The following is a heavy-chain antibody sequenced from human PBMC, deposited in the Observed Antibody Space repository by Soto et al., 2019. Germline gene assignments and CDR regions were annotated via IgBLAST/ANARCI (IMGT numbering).Heavy chain of an antibody. CDR1: GYTFTNND. J-gene: IGHJ4*02. Sequence: ASVKVSCKASGYTFTNNDVCCLRQTPGQGLEWMGWISPYSGKTNYARKFQGRVTMTTDTSTSTAYMEERSLTSDDTAVYYCAREGLLLLPDYWGQGTLVTVSS. D-gene: IGHD3-22*01. CDR3: AREGLLLLPDY. V-gene: IGHV1-18*01. CDR2: ISPYSGKT.